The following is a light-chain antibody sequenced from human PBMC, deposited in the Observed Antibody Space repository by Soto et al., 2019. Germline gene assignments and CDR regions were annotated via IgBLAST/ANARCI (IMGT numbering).Light chain of an antibody. CDR3: QHYNNYPWT. CDR1: QSISSW. J-gene: IGKJ1*01. V-gene: IGKV1-5*03. Sequence: DIQMTQSPSTLSASVGDRVTITCRASQSISSWLAWYQQKPGKAPKLLIYKASSLESGVPSRFIGSGSGTEFPLTISSLQPDDFATYYCQHYNNYPWTFGQGTKVEIK. CDR2: KAS.